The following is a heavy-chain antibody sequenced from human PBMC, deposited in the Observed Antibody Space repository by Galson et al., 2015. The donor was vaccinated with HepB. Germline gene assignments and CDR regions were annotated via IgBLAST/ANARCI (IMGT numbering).Heavy chain of an antibody. CDR2: ISMSSGHT. CDR3: ATYRFLSTSTGRFFRH. Sequence: SLRLSYAASGFNFSDYYMSWIRQTPEKGLEWLSYISMSSGHTNYAGAVKGRFTISRDNAKNTLFLQMTNLSAEDTAVYYCATYRFLSTSTGRFFRHWGQGTLVTVSS. V-gene: IGHV3-11*06. J-gene: IGHJ1*01. CDR1: GFNFSDYY. D-gene: IGHD2/OR15-2a*01.